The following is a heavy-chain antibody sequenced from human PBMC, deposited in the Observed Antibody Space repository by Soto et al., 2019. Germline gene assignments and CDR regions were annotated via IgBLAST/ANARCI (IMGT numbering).Heavy chain of an antibody. CDR1: GGSISSGLYY. CDR2: IYYSGST. D-gene: IGHD6-6*01. V-gene: IGHV4-39*01. Sequence: SETLSLTCTVSGGSISSGLYYWTWIRQHPGKGLEWIGSIYYSGSTYYNPSLKSRVTISVDTSKNQFSLKLSSVTAADTAVYYCGSIAARTMAFDYWGQGTLVTVSS. J-gene: IGHJ4*02. CDR3: GSIAARTMAFDY.